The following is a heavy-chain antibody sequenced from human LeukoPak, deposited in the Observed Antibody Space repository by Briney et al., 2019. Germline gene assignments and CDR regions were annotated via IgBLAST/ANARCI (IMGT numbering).Heavy chain of an antibody. Sequence: PGGSLRLSCAASGFAFSNYDMHWVRQAPGKGLEWVAVISYDGSNKYYADSVKGRFTISRDNSKNTLYLQMNSLRAEDTAVYYCARSPPRYSYGPPRSVYYFDYWGQGTLVTVSS. D-gene: IGHD5-18*01. V-gene: IGHV3-30-3*01. CDR2: ISYDGSNK. J-gene: IGHJ4*02. CDR3: ARSPPRYSYGPPRSVYYFDY. CDR1: GFAFSNYD.